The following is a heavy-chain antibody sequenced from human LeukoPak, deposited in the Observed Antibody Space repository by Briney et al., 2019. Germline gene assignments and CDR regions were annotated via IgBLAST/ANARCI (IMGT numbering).Heavy chain of an antibody. D-gene: IGHD3-22*01. CDR1: GGSLSSYC. Sequence: PSETLSLTCTLSGGSLSSYCWSWIRQPPGEGLEWTGYIYDSGCANYNPPLKSRVTISVDTSKNQFSLRLSSVTAADTAVYYGARGTGYMIDDYFDYGGQGTLVIVPA. V-gene: IGHV4-59*01. CDR2: IYDSGCA. J-gene: IGHJ4*02. CDR3: ARGTGYMIDDYFDY.